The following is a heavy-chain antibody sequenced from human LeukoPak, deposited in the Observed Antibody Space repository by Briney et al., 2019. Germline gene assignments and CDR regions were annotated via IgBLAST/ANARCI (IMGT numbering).Heavy chain of an antibody. D-gene: IGHD1-26*01. CDR2: IYYSGST. Sequence: NASETLSLTCTVSGGSISSYYWSWIRQPPGKGLEWIGYIYYSGSTNYNPSLKSRVTISVDTSKNQSSLKLSSVTAADTAVYYCARDGSPDAFDIWGQGTMVTVSS. J-gene: IGHJ3*02. CDR1: GGSISSYY. V-gene: IGHV4-59*01. CDR3: ARDGSPDAFDI.